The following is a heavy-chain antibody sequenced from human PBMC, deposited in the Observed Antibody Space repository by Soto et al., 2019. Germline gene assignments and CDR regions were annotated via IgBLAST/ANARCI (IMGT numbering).Heavy chain of an antibody. D-gene: IGHD6-19*01. Sequence: GGSLRLSCAASGLTFSNNAMNWVRQPPGKGLGWVSIFSVSGGSTYYADSVKGRFTISRDNSKNTLYLQMNSLRGRDTAIYYCAKEGSGWYSRGCFDFWGQGTMVTVSS. CDR1: GLTFSNNA. CDR3: AKEGSGWYSRGCFDF. CDR2: FSVSGGST. J-gene: IGHJ4*02. V-gene: IGHV3-23*01.